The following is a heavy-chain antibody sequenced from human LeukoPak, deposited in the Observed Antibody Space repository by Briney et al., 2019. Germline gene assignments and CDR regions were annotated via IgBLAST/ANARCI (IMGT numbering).Heavy chain of an antibody. D-gene: IGHD3-22*01. CDR2: ISAYNGDT. CDR1: GYTFTSYG. Sequence: ASVKVSCKASGYTFTSYGINWVRQAPGQGLEWMGWISAYNGDTNYAQKLQGRVTMTTDTSTSTAYMELRSLRSDDTAVYYCARRIYYDSSGYYDMYYFDYWGQGTLVTVSS. CDR3: ARRIYYDSSGYYDMYYFDY. V-gene: IGHV1-18*01. J-gene: IGHJ4*02.